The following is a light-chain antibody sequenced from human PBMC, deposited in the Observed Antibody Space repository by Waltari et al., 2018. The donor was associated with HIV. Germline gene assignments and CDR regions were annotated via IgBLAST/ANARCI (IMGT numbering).Light chain of an antibody. Sequence: QSALTQPASVSGSPGPPVTISCPGTRNDIGFYKLVYWYRQPPGAAPQLMGYWVGARPLGVSDVFSGPKSGNTAALTISTLQPEDEADYYCSSYANSDTLVFGGGTKLTVL. CDR1: RNDIGFYKL. J-gene: IGLJ3*02. CDR3: SSYANSDTLV. V-gene: IGLV2-14*01. CDR2: WVG.